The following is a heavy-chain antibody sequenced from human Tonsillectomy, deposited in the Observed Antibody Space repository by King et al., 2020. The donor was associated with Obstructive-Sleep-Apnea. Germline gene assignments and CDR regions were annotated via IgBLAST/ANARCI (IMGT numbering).Heavy chain of an antibody. V-gene: IGHV3-74*01. D-gene: IGHD3-3*01. J-gene: IGHJ6*02. CDR1: GFTFSSYW. Sequence: VQLVESGGGLVQPGGSLRLSCAASGFTFSSYWMHWVRQAPGKGLVWVSRINSDGSSTSYADSVKGRFTISRDNAKNTLYLQMNSLRAEDTAVYYCASPREWFDPYGMDVWGQGTTVTVSS. CDR2: INSDGSST. CDR3: ASPREWFDPYGMDV.